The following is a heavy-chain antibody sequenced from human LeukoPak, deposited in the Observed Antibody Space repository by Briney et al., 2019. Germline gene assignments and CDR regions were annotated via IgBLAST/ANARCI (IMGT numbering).Heavy chain of an antibody. V-gene: IGHV3-23*01. CDR1: GFTFSSYG. D-gene: IGHD2-15*01. CDR3: AKGYCSGGSCYPVYFDY. Sequence: PGGSLRLSCAASGFTFSSYGMSWVRQAPGKGLEWVSAISGSGGSTYYADSVKGRFTISRDNSKNTLYLQMNSLRAEDTAVYYCAKGYCSGGSCYPVYFDYWGQGTLVTVSS. CDR2: ISGSGGST. J-gene: IGHJ4*02.